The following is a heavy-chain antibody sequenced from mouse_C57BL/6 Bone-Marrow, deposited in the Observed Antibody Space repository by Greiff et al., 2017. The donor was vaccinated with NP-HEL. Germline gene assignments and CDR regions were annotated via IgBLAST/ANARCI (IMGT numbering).Heavy chain of an antibody. CDR1: GFTFSDYY. V-gene: IGHV5-12*01. CDR2: ISNGGGST. CDR3: ARHLI. J-gene: IGHJ4*01. Sequence: EVQLVESGGGLVQPGGSLKLSCAASGFTFSDYYMYWVRQTPEKRLEWVAYISNGGGSTYYPDTVKGRFTISRDTAKNTLYLQMSRLKSEDTAMYYCARHLIWGQGTSVTVSS.